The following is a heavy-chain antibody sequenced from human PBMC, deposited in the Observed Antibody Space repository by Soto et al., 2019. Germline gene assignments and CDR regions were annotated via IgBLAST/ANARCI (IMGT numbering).Heavy chain of an antibody. J-gene: IGHJ4*02. CDR2: IYTSGST. Sequence: SETLSLTCTVSGGSISSYYWSWIRQPAGKGLEWIGRIYTSGSTNYNPSLKSRVTMSVDTSKNQFSLKLSSVTAADTAVYYCASLRYVGQWRPEVFDHWRQGNLVTVS. CDR3: ASLRYVGQWRPEVFDH. CDR1: GGSISSYY. D-gene: IGHD6-19*01. V-gene: IGHV4-4*07.